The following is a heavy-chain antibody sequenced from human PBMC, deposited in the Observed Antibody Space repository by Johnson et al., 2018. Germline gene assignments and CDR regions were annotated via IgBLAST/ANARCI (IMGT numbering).Heavy chain of an antibody. Sequence: EVQLVESGGGLVQPGGSLRLSCAASGFTFSSYAMSWVRQAPGKGLEWVSAISGSAGTIYYADSVKGRFTISRDNSKDTLYLQMNRLRAEDTAVYYCVKDIVVVPAANDAFDIWGQGTMVTVSS. CDR1: GFTFSSYA. D-gene: IGHD2-2*01. J-gene: IGHJ3*02. CDR3: VKDIVVVPAANDAFDI. CDR2: ISGSAGTI. V-gene: IGHV3-23*04.